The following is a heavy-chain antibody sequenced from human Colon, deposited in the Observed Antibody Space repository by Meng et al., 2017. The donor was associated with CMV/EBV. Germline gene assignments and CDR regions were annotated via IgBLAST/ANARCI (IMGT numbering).Heavy chain of an antibody. CDR2: ISYDGSNK. V-gene: IGHV3-30*19. CDR1: GFTFNTFG. D-gene: IGHD1-1*01. J-gene: IGHJ6*02. CDR3: ARARSTSNHGMDV. Sequence: GGSLRLSCSASGFTFNTFGMHWVRQAPGKGLEWVAVISYDGSNKYYADSVKGRFTISRDNSKNTLYLQMNSLRAEDTAVYYCARARSTSNHGMDVWGQGTTVTVSS.